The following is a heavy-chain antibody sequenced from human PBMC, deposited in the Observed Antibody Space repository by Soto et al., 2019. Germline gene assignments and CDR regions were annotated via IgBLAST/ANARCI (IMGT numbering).Heavy chain of an antibody. Sequence: GGSLRLSCAASGFTFSSYAMSWVRQAPGKGLEWVSAISGSGGSTYYADSVKGRFTISRDNGNKLLFLQMNSLTDEDTAVYYCARESLQVYDSDGLHASWCKGTLVTVSA. CDR2: ISGSGGST. V-gene: IGHV3-23*01. CDR3: ARESLQVYDSDGLHAS. CDR1: GFTFSSYA. D-gene: IGHD3-22*01. J-gene: IGHJ4*02.